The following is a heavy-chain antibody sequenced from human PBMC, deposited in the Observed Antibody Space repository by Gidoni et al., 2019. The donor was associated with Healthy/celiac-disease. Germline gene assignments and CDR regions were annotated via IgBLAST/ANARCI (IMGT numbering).Heavy chain of an antibody. V-gene: IGHV3-21*01. CDR3: ARDLSDITMIVVVIDAFDI. J-gene: IGHJ3*02. CDR2: ISSSSSYI. D-gene: IGHD3-22*01. CDR1: GFTFSSYS. Sequence: EVQLVESGGGLVKPGGSLRLSCAASGFTFSSYSMHWVRQAPGKGLEWVSSISSSSSYIYYADSVKGRFTISRDNAKNSLYLQMNSLRAEDTAVYYCARDLSDITMIVVVIDAFDIWGQGTMVTVSS.